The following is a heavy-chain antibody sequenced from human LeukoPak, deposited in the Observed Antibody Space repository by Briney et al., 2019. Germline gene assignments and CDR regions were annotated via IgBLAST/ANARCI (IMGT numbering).Heavy chain of an antibody. CDR3: AEHLGYYDFWSGYRDY. CDR1: GCSISSNSYY. D-gene: IGHD3-3*01. J-gene: IGHJ4*02. V-gene: IGHV4-39*01. Sequence: KPSETLSLTCTVSGCSISSNSYYWGWIRQPPGKGLVGNGRIYYSGRTYDNPSLKSRATTSVDTSKKQFFLKLSSVAAAAAAEYFCAEHLGYYDFWSGYRDYWGQGTLVTVSS. CDR2: IYYSGRT.